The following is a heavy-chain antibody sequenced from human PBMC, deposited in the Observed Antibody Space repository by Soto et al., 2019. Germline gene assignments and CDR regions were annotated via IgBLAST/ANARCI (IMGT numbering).Heavy chain of an antibody. CDR1: GGSISSYY. D-gene: IGHD4-17*01. J-gene: IGHJ5*02. V-gene: IGHV4-59*01. CDR2: IYYSGST. CDR3: ARTGYYGDYVGWFDP. Sequence: QVQLQESGPGLVKPSETLSLTCTVSGGSISSYYWSWIRQPPGKGLEWIGYIYYSGSTNYNPSLKIRVTKSVDTSKNQYSLKLSSVTAADTAVYYCARTGYYGDYVGWFDPWGQGTLVTVSS.